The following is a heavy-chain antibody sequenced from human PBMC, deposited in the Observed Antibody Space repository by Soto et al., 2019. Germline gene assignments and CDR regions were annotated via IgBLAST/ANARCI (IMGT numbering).Heavy chain of an antibody. CDR3: ARDGRGFYDFWTRASNAFDI. Sequence: GGSLRLSCAASGFTFISYWMSWVRQAPGKGLEWVANIKQDGSEKYYVDSVKGRFTISRDNAKNSLYLQMNSLRAEDTAVYYCARDGRGFYDFWTRASNAFDIWGQGTMVTVSS. J-gene: IGHJ3*02. CDR1: GFTFISYW. V-gene: IGHV3-7*03. CDR2: IKQDGSEK. D-gene: IGHD3-3*01.